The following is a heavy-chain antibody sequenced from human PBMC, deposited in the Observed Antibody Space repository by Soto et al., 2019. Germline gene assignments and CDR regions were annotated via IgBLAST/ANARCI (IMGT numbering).Heavy chain of an antibody. CDR2: IYYSGST. CDR3: ARAKGLLTVTTSWFDP. Sequence: QVQLQESGPGLVKPSQTLSLTCIVSGGSISSGDYYWSWVRQPPGKGLEWIGYIYYSGSTYYNPSLKSRGTRSADTSKNQCSLKLSSVTAADTAVYYCARAKGLLTVTTSWFDPWGQGTLVTVSS. D-gene: IGHD4-17*01. J-gene: IGHJ5*02. V-gene: IGHV4-30-4*01. CDR1: GGSISSGDYY.